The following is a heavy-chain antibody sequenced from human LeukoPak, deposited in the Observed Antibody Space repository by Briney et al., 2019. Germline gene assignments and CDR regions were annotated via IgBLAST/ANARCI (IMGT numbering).Heavy chain of an antibody. CDR2: ISGSGGST. D-gene: IGHD5-18*01. CDR3: AKEMSFIQLWSTPDY. V-gene: IGHV3-23*01. J-gene: IGHJ4*02. CDR1: GFTFSSYA. Sequence: GGSLRLSCAASGFTFSSYAMGWVRQAPGKGLEWVSVISGSGGSTYYADSVKGRFTISRDNSKNTLYLQMNSLRAEDTAVYYCAKEMSFIQLWSTPDYWGQGTLVTVSS.